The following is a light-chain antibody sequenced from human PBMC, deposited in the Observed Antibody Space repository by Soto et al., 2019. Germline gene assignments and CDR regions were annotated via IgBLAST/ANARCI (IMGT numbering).Light chain of an antibody. CDR2: AAS. Sequence: IPMTQSPATLSTSVGDRVTITCRASHSLIKWLAWYQQKPGKAPKLLIYAASSLQSGVPSRFSGSGSGTEFTLTISSLQPDDFATYYCQHYNSYSITFGQGTRLEI. V-gene: IGKV1-5*01. CDR3: QHYNSYSIT. CDR1: HSLIKW. J-gene: IGKJ5*01.